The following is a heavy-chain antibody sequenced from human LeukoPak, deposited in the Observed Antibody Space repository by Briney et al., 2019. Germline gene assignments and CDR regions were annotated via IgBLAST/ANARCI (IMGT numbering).Heavy chain of an antibody. V-gene: IGHV6-1*01. Sequence: SQTLSLTCAISGDSVSSNSAAWNWIRQSPSRGLEWLGRTHYRSKWYNDYAVSVKSRITINPDTSKNQFSLQLNSVSPEDTAVYYCARAPTTVGLSDAFDIWGQGTVVTVSS. D-gene: IGHD1-1*01. CDR1: GDSVSSNSAA. CDR3: ARAPTTVGLSDAFDI. CDR2: THYRSKWYN. J-gene: IGHJ3*02.